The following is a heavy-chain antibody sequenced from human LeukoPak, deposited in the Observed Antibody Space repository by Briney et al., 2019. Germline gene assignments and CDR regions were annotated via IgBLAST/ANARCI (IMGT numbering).Heavy chain of an antibody. CDR3: AKDKGYSSSWYLDY. J-gene: IGHJ4*02. D-gene: IGHD6-13*01. Sequence: REASVKVSCKASGYTFTNYYVHWVRQAPGQGLEWLGMINPDSGSTNYAQKFQGRVTMTRDTSTNTVYMELSSLRSEDTAMYYCAKDKGYSSSWYLDYWGQGTLVTVSS. V-gene: IGHV1-46*01. CDR1: GYTFTNYY. CDR2: INPDSGST.